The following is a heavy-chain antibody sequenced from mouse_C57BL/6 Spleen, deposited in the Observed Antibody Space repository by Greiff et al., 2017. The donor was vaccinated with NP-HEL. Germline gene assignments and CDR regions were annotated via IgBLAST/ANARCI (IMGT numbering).Heavy chain of an antibody. V-gene: IGHV10-1*01. Sequence: EVKLVESGGGLVQPKGSLKLSCAASGFSFNTYAMNWVRQAPGKGLEWVARIRSKSNNYATYYADSVKDRFTISRDDSESMLYLQMNNLKTEDTAMYYCVRGSKGYFDVWGTGTTVTVSS. CDR2: IRSKSNNYAT. CDR3: VRGSKGYFDV. D-gene: IGHD2-5*01. CDR1: GFSFNTYA. J-gene: IGHJ1*03.